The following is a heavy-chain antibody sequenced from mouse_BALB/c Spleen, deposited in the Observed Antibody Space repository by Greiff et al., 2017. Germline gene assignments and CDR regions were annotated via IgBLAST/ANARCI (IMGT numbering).Heavy chain of an antibody. CDR2: INPYNGDT. D-gene: IGHD1-1*01. J-gene: IGHJ3*01. CDR1: GYSFTGYF. V-gene: IGHV1-20*02. CDR3: AREGYYGSSWFAY. Sequence: VQLQQSGPELVKPGASVKISCKASGYSFTGYFMNWVMQSHGKSLEWIGRINPYNGDTFYNQKFKGKATLTVDKSSSTAHMELRSLASEDSAVYYCAREGYYGSSWFAYWGQGTLVTVSA.